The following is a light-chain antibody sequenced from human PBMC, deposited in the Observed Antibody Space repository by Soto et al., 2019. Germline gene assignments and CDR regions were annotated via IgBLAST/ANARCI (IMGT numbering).Light chain of an antibody. V-gene: IGLV2-14*01. J-gene: IGLJ3*02. CDR2: EVS. CDR1: SSDVGGYNY. CDR3: SSFTRINPSV. Sequence: QSALTQPASVSGSPGQSITISCTGTSSDVGGYNYVSWYQQHPGKAPKLMIYEVSNRPSRVSNRFFGSKSGNTASLTISGLQTEDEADYYCSSFTRINPSVFAGGTKLTVL.